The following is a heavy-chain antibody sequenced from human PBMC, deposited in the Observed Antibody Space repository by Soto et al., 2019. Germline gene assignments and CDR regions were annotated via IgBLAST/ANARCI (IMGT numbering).Heavy chain of an antibody. CDR3: AKTRRFLEWLSRPPWNY. CDR1: GFTFSSYA. Sequence: PGGSLSLSCAASGFTFSSYAMSWVRQDPGKGLEWVSAISGSGGSTYYADSVKGRFTISRDNSKNTLYLQMNSLRAEDTAVYYCAKTRRFLEWLSRPPWNYWGQGTLVTVSS. V-gene: IGHV3-23*01. D-gene: IGHD3-3*01. J-gene: IGHJ4*02. CDR2: ISGSGGST.